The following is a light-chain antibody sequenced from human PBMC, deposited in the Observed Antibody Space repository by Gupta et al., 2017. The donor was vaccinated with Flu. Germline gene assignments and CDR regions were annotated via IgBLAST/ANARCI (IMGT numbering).Light chain of an antibody. J-gene: IGLJ2*01. Sequence: QSALTQPASVSGSPGQSFTMSCTGTSSDVGGHNYVSWFQQHPGKAHKRIIYEVTVRPSGVSNRFSGSKSGNTASLTISELQAEDEAHYYCNSYSTSSIPWVFGGGTELTVL. CDR2: EVT. V-gene: IGLV2-14*01. CDR3: NSYSTSSIPWV. CDR1: SSDVGGHNY.